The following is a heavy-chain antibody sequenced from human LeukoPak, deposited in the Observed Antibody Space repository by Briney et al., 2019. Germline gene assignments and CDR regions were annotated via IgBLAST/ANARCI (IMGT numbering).Heavy chain of an antibody. J-gene: IGHJ6*03. CDR1: GGSISSYY. CDR2: IYDSGRT. V-gene: IGHV4-59*01. CDR3: ARSRYGNTDTKYYMHV. Sequence: SETLSLTWTVSGGSISSYYWSWIRQPPGKGLEWIGYIYDSGRTSYNPSLKSRVTISLDTSKNQFSLNLSSVTAADTAVYYCARSRYGNTDTKYYMHVWGKGTTVTVSS. D-gene: IGHD2/OR15-2a*01.